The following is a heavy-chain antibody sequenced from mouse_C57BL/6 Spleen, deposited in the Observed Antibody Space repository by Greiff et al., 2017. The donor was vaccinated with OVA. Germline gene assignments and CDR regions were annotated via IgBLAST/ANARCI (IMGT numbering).Heavy chain of an antibody. CDR3: ARLITTVVEGNYYFDY. CDR1: GYTFTSYW. J-gene: IGHJ2*01. D-gene: IGHD1-1*01. Sequence: VQLQQPGAELVMPGASVKLSCKASGYTFTSYWMHWVKQRPGQGLVWIVEIDPSDSCTNYNPKFKGKSTLTVDKSSSTAYMQLSSLTSEDSAVYYCARLITTVVEGNYYFDYWGQGTTLTVSS. CDR2: IDPSDSCT. V-gene: IGHV1-69*01.